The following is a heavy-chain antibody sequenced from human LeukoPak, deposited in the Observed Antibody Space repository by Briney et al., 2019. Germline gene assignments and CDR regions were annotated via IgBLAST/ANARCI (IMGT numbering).Heavy chain of an antibody. Sequence: PGRSLRLSCAASGFTFDDYAMHWVRPAPGKGLGWVSGISWNSGSIGYADSVKGRFTISRDNAKNSLYLQMNSLRAEDTAVYYCARDLLGWELHYFDYWGQGTLVTVSS. V-gene: IGHV3-9*01. CDR1: GFTFDDYA. D-gene: IGHD1-26*01. CDR2: ISWNSGSI. CDR3: ARDLLGWELHYFDY. J-gene: IGHJ4*02.